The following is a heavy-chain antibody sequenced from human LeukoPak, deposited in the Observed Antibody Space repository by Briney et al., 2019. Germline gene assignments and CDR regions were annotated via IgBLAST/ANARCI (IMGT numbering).Heavy chain of an antibody. CDR2: IIPIFGTA. D-gene: IGHD6-13*01. V-gene: IGHV1-69*13. CDR3: AREQLYYYYMDV. J-gene: IGHJ6*03. CDR1: GGTFSSYA. Sequence: EASVKVSCKASGGTFSSYAISWVRQAPGQGLEWMGGIIPIFGTANYAQKFQGRVTITADESTSTAYMELSSLRSEDTAVYYCAREQLYYYYMDVWGKGTTVTVSS.